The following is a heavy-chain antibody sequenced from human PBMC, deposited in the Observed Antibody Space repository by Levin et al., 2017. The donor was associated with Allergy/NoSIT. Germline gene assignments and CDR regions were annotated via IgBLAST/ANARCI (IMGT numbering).Heavy chain of an antibody. J-gene: IGHJ4*02. D-gene: IGHD6-13*01. V-gene: IGHV3-23*01. Sequence: GGSLRLSCTASGFTFSNYPMSWVRQTPGKGLEWVSAIGASSGTTYYADSVKGRFTISKDYSKDILYLQMNSLRAEDTAVYYCARNLGAAGREYDYWGRGTLVTVSS. CDR3: ARNLGAAGREYDY. CDR2: IGASSGTT. CDR1: GFTFSNYP.